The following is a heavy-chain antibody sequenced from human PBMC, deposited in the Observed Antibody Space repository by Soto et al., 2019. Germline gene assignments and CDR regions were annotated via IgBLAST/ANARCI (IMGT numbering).Heavy chain of an antibody. CDR1: GFTFSSYS. CDR3: ARGSGSGIYYYYYGMDV. D-gene: IGHD3-10*01. Sequence: GGSLRLSCAASGFTFSSYSMNWVRQAPGKGLEWVSSISSSSSYIYYADSVKGRFTISRDNAKNSRYLQMNSLRAEDTAVYYCARGSGSGIYYYYYGMDVWGQGTTVTVSS. J-gene: IGHJ6*02. CDR2: ISSSSSYI. V-gene: IGHV3-21*01.